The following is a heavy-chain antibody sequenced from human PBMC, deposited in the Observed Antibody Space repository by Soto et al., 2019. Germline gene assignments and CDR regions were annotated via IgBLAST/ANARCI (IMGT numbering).Heavy chain of an antibody. CDR3: AKDRSRGYSYGYFDY. CDR2: ISGSGGST. D-gene: IGHD5-18*01. CDR1: GFTFSSYA. Sequence: GGSLRLSCAASGFTFSSYAMSWVRQAPGKGLEWVSAISGSGGSTYYADSVKGRFTISRDNSKNTLYLRMNSLRAEDTAVYYCAKDRSRGYSYGYFDYWGQGTLVTVSS. J-gene: IGHJ4*02. V-gene: IGHV3-23*01.